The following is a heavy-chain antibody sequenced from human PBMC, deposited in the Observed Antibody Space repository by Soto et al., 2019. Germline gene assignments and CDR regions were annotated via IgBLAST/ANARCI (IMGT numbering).Heavy chain of an antibody. J-gene: IGHJ6*02. Sequence: ASVKVSCKASGYTFTSYGISWVRQAPGQGLEWMGWISAYNGNTGYAQKFQGRVTMTRDTSTSTAYKEQSNQRSEVIDLYYCADAKNSGWYYYGMDVWGQGTTVTVSS. CDR2: ISAYNGNT. CDR1: GYTFTSYG. V-gene: IGHV1-18*03. CDR3: ADAKNSGWYYYGMDV. D-gene: IGHD6-19*01.